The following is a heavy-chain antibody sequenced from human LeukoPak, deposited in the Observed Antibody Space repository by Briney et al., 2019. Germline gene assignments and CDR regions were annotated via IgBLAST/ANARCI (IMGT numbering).Heavy chain of an antibody. CDR3: ASQKAWVAGTVDH. J-gene: IGHJ4*02. V-gene: IGHV4-39*01. CDR2: IYYSGST. D-gene: IGHD3-10*01. CDR1: GGSISSSSYY. Sequence: SETLSLTCTVSGGSISSSSYYWGWIRQPPGKGLEWIGSIYYSGSTYYNPSLKSRVTISVDTSKNQFSLKLSSVTAADTAVYYCASQKAWVAGTVDHWGQGTLVAVSS.